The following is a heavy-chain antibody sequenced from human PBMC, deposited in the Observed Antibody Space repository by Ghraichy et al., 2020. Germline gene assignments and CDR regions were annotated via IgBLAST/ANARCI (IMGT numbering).Heavy chain of an antibody. V-gene: IGHV4-61*02. CDR1: GGSISSGSYY. D-gene: IGHD5-18*01. CDR3: AREKVLNAQTAMVIPPYYFDY. CDR2: IYTSGST. Sequence: SETLSLTCTVSGGSISSGSYYWSWIRQPAGKGLEWIGRIYTSGSTNYNPSLKSRVTISVDTSKNQFSLKLSSVTAADTAVYYCAREKVLNAQTAMVIPPYYFDYWGQGTLVTVSS. J-gene: IGHJ4*02.